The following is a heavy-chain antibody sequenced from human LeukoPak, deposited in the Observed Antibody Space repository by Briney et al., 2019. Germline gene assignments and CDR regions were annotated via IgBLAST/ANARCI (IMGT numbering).Heavy chain of an antibody. D-gene: IGHD5-24*01. Sequence: PGKSQKLSCAASGFTLSGSAMHWVRQASGKGLEWVGRIRSKTNGYATAYAASVKGRFTISRDDSKNTAYLQMNSLKTEDTAVYFCTSPQGRDPNPPNYYYYYGMDVWGQGTTVTVSS. CDR3: TSPQGRDPNPPNYYYYYGMDV. CDR1: GFTLSGSA. CDR2: IRSKTNGYAT. V-gene: IGHV3-73*01. J-gene: IGHJ6*02.